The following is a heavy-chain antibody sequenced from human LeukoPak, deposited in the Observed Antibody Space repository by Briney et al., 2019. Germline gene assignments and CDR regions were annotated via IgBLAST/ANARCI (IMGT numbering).Heavy chain of an antibody. CDR3: ARGSWWYYYFDY. Sequence: PSETLSLTCTVSGGSISSYYWSWIRQPPGKGLEWIGYIYYSGSTNYNPSLKSRVTISVDTSKNQFSLKLSSVTAADTAVYYCARGSWWYYYFDYWGQGTLVTVSS. CDR1: GGSISSYY. V-gene: IGHV4-59*01. CDR2: IYYSGST. D-gene: IGHD2-15*01. J-gene: IGHJ4*02.